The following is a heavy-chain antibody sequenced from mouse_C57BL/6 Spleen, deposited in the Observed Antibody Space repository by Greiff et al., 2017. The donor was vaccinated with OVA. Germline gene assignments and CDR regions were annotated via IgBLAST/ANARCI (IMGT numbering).Heavy chain of an antibody. D-gene: IGHD1-1*01. V-gene: IGHV1-26*01. Sequence: VQLQQSGPELVKPGASVKISCKASGYTFTDYYMNWVKQSHGKSLEWIGDINPNNGGTSYNQKFKGKATLTVDKSSSTAYMELRSLTSEDSAVYYCARVYGSSYDWFAYWGQGTLVTVSA. CDR1: GYTFTDYY. CDR3: ARVYGSSYDWFAY. J-gene: IGHJ3*01. CDR2: INPNNGGT.